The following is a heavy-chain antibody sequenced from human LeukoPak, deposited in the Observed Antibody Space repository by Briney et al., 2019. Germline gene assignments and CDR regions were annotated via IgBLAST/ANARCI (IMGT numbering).Heavy chain of an antibody. CDR1: GFTFSSYG. D-gene: IGHD6-6*01. Sequence: GGSLRLSCAASGFTFSSYGMHWVRQAPGKGLEWVAVISYDGSNKYYADSVKGRFAISRDNSKNTLYLQTNSLRAEDTAVYYCANGGRSIAARIPFDYWGQGTLVTVSS. CDR2: ISYDGSNK. J-gene: IGHJ4*02. V-gene: IGHV3-30*18. CDR3: ANGGRSIAARIPFDY.